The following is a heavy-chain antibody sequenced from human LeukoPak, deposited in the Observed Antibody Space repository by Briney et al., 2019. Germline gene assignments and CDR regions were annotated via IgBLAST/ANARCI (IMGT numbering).Heavy chain of an antibody. CDR1: GFTFSSYA. V-gene: IGHV3-23*01. Sequence: PGASLRPSCAASGFTFSSYAMIWVRQIPGKGLEGLEWVSSISGSGSSTYYADSVKGRFTVSGDNSKNTLYLQMDSLRAEDTAAYYCARDGETARTADYWGQGTLVTVSS. CDR2: ISGSGSST. CDR3: ARDGETARTADY. D-gene: IGHD1/OR15-1a*01. J-gene: IGHJ4*02.